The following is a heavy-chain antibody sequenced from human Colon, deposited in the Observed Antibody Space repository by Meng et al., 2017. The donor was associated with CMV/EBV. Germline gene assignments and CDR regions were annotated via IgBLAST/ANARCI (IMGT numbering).Heavy chain of an antibody. Sequence: SETLSLTCTVSGGSISTYYWSWIRQPPGKGLEWIGYIYYSGSNNYNPSLKSRVTISVDTSKNQFSLKLSSVTAADTAVYYCARGYDSSGYSRGRYYGMDVWGQGTTVTVSS. J-gene: IGHJ6*02. V-gene: IGHV4-59*01. D-gene: IGHD3-22*01. CDR1: GGSISTYY. CDR2: IYYSGSN. CDR3: ARGYDSSGYSRGRYYGMDV.